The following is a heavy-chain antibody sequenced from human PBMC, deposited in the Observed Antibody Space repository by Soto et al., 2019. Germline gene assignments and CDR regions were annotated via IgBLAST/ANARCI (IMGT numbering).Heavy chain of an antibody. J-gene: IGHJ4*02. CDR2: IYPDDSDI. D-gene: IGHD2-21*01. Sequence: EVQLVQSGAEVKMPGESLKISCKGSGYSFNTYWIGWVRQMPEKGLEWMGVIYPDDSDIRYSPSFQGQVTISADKSISTAYLQWSSLKASDSGIYYCARRTGLLYSDWGQGTLVTVSS. CDR1: GYSFNTYW. V-gene: IGHV5-51*01. CDR3: ARRTGLLYSD.